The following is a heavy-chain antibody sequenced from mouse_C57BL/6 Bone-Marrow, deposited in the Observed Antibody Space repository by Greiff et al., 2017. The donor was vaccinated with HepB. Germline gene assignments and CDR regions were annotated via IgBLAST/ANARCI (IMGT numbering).Heavy chain of an antibody. CDR2: ILPGSGST. CDR1: GYTFTSYW. CDR3: ARSGYDGYLDY. Sequence: QVQLQQPGAELVRPGTSVKLSCKASGYTFTSYWMHWVKQRPGHGLEWIGEILPGSGSTNYNEKFKGKATFTADTSSNTAYMQLSSLTTEDSAIYYCARSGYDGYLDYWGQGTTLTVSS. D-gene: IGHD2-3*01. J-gene: IGHJ2*01. V-gene: IGHV1-9*01.